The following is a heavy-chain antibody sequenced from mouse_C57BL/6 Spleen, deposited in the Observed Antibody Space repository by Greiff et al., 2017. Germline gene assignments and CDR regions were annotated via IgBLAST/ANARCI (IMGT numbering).Heavy chain of an antibody. D-gene: IGHD1-1*01. CDR3: TTNYFGSSFAY. CDR1: GFNIKDAY. J-gene: IGHJ3*01. CDR2: IDPENGDT. Sequence: EVQLQQSGAELVRPGASVKLSCTASGFNIKDAYMHWVKQRPEQGLEWIGWIDPENGDTEYASKFQGKATITADTSSNTAYLQLSSLTSEDTAVYYCTTNYFGSSFAYWGQGTLVTVSA. V-gene: IGHV14-4*01.